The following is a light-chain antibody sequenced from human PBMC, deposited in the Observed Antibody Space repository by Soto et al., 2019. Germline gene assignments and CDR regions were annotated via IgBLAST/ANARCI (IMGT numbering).Light chain of an antibody. J-gene: IGLJ2*01. CDR3: CSFALRSTLI. CDR1: SSDVGGYKY. Sequence: QSALTQPASVSGSPGQSITISCTGTSSDVGGYKYVSWYQQHPGKAPKLMIYDVSHRPSGVSNRLSGSKSGNTASLTLSGLRAEDEADYYCCSFALRSTLIFGGGTKVTVL. CDR2: DVS. V-gene: IGLV2-14*03.